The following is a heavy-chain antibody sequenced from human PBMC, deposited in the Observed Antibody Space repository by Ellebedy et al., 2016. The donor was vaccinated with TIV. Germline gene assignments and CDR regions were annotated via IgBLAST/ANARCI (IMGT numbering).Heavy chain of an antibody. CDR2: IYSDGGT. CDR1: GFTVSSNY. J-gene: IGHJ4*02. Sequence: PGGSLRLSCAASGFTVSSNYMSWVRQAPGKGLEWVLVIYSDGGTFYADSVKGRFAISRDNSKNTLDLQMNSLRAEDTAVYYCARVGIEGAGTIRYYDHWGQGTLVTVSS. CDR3: ARVGIEGAGTIRYYDH. D-gene: IGHD6-13*01. V-gene: IGHV3-53*01.